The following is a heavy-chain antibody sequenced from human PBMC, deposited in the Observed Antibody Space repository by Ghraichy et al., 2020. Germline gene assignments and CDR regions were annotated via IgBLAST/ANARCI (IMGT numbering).Heavy chain of an antibody. CDR3: ARDRNLGYCSGGSCYEDYYYGMDV. CDR2: IYHSGST. V-gene: IGHV4-38-2*02. CDR1: GYSISSGYY. Sequence: SQTLSLTCAVSGYSISSGYYWGWIRQPPGKGLEWIGSIYHSGSTYYNPSLKSRVTISVDTSKNQFSLKLSSVTAADTAVYYCARDRNLGYCSGGSCYEDYYYGMDVWGQGTTVTVSS. D-gene: IGHD2-15*01. J-gene: IGHJ6*02.